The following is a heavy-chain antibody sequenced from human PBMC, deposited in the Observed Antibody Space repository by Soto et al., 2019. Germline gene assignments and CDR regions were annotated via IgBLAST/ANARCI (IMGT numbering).Heavy chain of an antibody. CDR2: IHYSGSS. Sequence: QVQLQESGPGLVKPSETLSLTCTVSDGSINSYFWSWIRQPPGKGLEWIGYIHYSGSSNYNPSLQSRVTMSVDSSKNQFSLELSSLTAADTAVYYCARVNQLAPKRNDFDIWGQGTKVTVSS. CDR3: ARVNQLAPKRNDFDI. V-gene: IGHV4-59*01. J-gene: IGHJ3*02. CDR1: DGSINSYF. D-gene: IGHD1-1*01.